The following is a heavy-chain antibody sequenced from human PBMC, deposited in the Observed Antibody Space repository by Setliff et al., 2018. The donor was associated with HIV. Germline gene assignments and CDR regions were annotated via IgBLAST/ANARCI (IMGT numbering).Heavy chain of an antibody. Sequence: VGSLRLSCSASGFTFSSYAMHWVRQAPGKGLEYVSAISSNGGSTYYADSVKGRFTISRDNSKNTLYLQMSSLRAEDTAVYYCVKARVDGDYYYYSYMDVWGKGTTVTVSS. CDR3: VKARVDGDYYYYSYMDV. CDR1: GFTFSSYA. CDR2: ISSNGGST. V-gene: IGHV3-64D*09. J-gene: IGHJ6*03. D-gene: IGHD4-17*01.